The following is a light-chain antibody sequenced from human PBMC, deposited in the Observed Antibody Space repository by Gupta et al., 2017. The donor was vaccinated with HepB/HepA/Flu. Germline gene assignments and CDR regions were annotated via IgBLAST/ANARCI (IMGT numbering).Light chain of an antibody. CDR3: SSYTFTNTV. V-gene: IGLV2-14*03. Sequence: QSALPQPASVSGSAGQSITISCTGTSSDIGSYDYISWYQQHPGKAPKLLLYDVTSRPAGISDRFSGSKSGNTASLTISGLQAEDEADYYCSSYTFTNTVFGGGTKLTVL. CDR2: DVT. J-gene: IGLJ2*01. CDR1: SSDIGSYDY.